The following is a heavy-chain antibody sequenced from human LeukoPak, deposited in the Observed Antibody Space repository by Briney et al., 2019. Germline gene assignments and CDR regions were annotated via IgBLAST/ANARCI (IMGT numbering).Heavy chain of an antibody. CDR1: GFTFGDYA. Sequence: PGGSLRLSCTASGFTFGDYAMTWVRQAPGKGLEWVGFIRSTASGGATEYAASVKGRFTISRDDSKSIAYLQMNSLKAEDTAVYYCTRVRDYYGSGSYYGCYFDCWGQGSLVTVSS. V-gene: IGHV3-49*04. CDR3: TRVRDYYGSGSYYGCYFDC. J-gene: IGHJ4*02. CDR2: IRSTASGGAT. D-gene: IGHD3-10*01.